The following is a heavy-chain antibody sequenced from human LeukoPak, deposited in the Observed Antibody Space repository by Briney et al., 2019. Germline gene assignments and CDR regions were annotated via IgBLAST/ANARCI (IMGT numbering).Heavy chain of an antibody. D-gene: IGHD6-19*01. J-gene: IGHJ4*02. CDR2: INPNSGGT. CDR3: ARGSSSGWYENFDY. CDR1: GYTFSGYY. Sequence: ASVKVSCKASGYTFSGYYMHWVRQAPGQGLEWMGWINPNSGGTKFAQKFQGRVTMTRDTSICTAYMDLSRLRSDDTAVYYCARGSSSGWYENFDYWGQGTLVTVSS. V-gene: IGHV1-2*02.